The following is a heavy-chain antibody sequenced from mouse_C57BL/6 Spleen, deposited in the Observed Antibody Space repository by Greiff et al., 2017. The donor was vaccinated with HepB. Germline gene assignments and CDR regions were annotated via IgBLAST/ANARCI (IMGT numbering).Heavy chain of an antibody. J-gene: IGHJ3*01. CDR3: ARSGTARDWFAY. Sequence: QVQLQQPGAELVKPGASVKMSCKASGYTFTGYWITWVKQRPGQGLEWIGDIYPGSGSTNYNEKFKSKATLTVDTSSSTAYMQLSSLTSEDSAVYYCARSGTARDWFAYWGQGTLVTVSA. CDR2: IYPGSGST. V-gene: IGHV1-55*01. D-gene: IGHD1-2*01. CDR1: GYTFTGYW.